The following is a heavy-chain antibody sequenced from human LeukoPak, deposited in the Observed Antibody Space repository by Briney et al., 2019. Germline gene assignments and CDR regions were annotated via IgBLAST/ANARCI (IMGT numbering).Heavy chain of an antibody. V-gene: IGHV3-11*04. J-gene: IGHJ6*04. D-gene: IGHD3-10*02. CDR2: ISSSGSTI. CDR3: AELGITMIGGV. CDR1: GFTVSNNY. Sequence: PGGSLRLSCAATGFTVSNNYMSWVRQAPGKGLEWVSYISSSGSTIYYADSVKGRFTISRDNAKNSLYLQMNSLRAEDTAVYCAELGITMIGGVWGKGTTVTISS.